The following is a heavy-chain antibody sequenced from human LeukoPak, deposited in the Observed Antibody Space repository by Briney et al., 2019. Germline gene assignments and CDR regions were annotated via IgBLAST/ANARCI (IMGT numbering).Heavy chain of an antibody. Sequence: GGSLRLSCAASGFTVSSNYMSWVRQAPGKGLEWVSVIYSDGSTYYEDSVKGRFTFSRDNSKNTLYPQMDSLRGEDTAVYYCASFIVVIPVAMRGDAFDIWGQGTVVTVSS. CDR3: ASFIVVIPVAMRGDAFDI. CDR2: IYSDGST. D-gene: IGHD2-2*01. V-gene: IGHV3-53*01. J-gene: IGHJ3*02. CDR1: GFTVSSNY.